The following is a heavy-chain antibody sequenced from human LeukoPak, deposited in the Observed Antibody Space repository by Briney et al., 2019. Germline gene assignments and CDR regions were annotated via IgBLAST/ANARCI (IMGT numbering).Heavy chain of an antibody. V-gene: IGHV1-18*01. J-gene: IGHJ4*02. CDR3: ARDRDYYDSSDSPDY. CDR2: ISAYNGNT. CDR1: GYTFTSYG. D-gene: IGHD3-22*01. Sequence: ASVKVSCKASGYTFTSYGISWVRQAPGQGLEWMGWISAYNGNTNYAQKLQGRVTMTTDTSTSTAYMELRSLRSDDTAVYYCARDRDYYDSSDSPDYWGQGTLVTVSS.